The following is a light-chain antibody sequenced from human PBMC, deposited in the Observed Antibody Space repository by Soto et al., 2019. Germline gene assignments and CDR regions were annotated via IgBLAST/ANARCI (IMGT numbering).Light chain of an antibody. CDR1: SGSVSSSDY. CDR3: VLYMGGGNVV. CDR2: STN. J-gene: IGLJ2*01. Sequence: QAVVTQEPSFSVSPGGTVTLTWGLTSGSVSSSDYPSWYQQTPGQPPRTLIYSTNTRSSGVPDRFSGSILGNKAALTITGAQADDESHYYCVLYMGGGNVVFGGGTKLTVL. V-gene: IGLV8-61*01.